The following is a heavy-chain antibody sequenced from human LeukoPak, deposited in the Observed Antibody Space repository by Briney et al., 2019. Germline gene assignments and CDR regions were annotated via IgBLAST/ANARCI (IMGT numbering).Heavy chain of an antibody. CDR2: IIPIFGTA. CDR1: GGTFHSYA. CDR3: ARRRGYCSGGSCYSRFDY. Sequence: SVKVSCKASGGTFHSYAISWVRQAPGHGLEWMGVIIPIFGTANYPQKFQGRVTITTDETTSTAYMELSSLRSEDTAVYYCARRRGYCSGGSCYSRFDYWGQGTLVTVSS. D-gene: IGHD2-15*01. V-gene: IGHV1-69*05. J-gene: IGHJ4*02.